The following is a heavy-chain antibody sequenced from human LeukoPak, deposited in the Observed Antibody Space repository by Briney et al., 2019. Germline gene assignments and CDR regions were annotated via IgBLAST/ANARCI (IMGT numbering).Heavy chain of an antibody. CDR1: GGSISSSSYY. D-gene: IGHD6-13*01. J-gene: IGHJ4*02. CDR3: ARHGGNSYSSSWYPRDPLDY. CDR2: IYYSGST. V-gene: IGHV4-39*01. Sequence: PSETLSLTCTVSGGSISSSSYYWGWIRQPPGKVLEWIGSIYYSGSTYYNPSLESRVTISVDTSKNQFSLKLSSVTAADTAVYYCARHGGNSYSSSWYPRDPLDYWGQGTLVTVSS.